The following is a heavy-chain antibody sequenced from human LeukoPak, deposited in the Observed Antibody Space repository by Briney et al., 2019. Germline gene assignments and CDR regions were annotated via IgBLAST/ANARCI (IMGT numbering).Heavy chain of an antibody. CDR1: GFTFDEYG. D-gene: IGHD5-18*01. J-gene: IGHJ5*02. CDR2: INWNGGST. Sequence: GGSLRLSCAASGFTFDEYGMSWVRQAPGKGLEWVSGINWNGGSTGYADSVKGRFTISRDNAKNSLYLQMNSLRAEDTALYHCARAGGAMVGYNWFDPWGQGTLVTVSS. CDR3: ARAGGAMVGYNWFDP. V-gene: IGHV3-20*01.